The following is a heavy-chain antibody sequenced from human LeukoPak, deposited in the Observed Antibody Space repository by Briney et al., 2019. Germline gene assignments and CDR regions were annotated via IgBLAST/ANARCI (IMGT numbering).Heavy chain of an antibody. D-gene: IGHD3-10*01. Sequence: SVKVSCKASGGTFSSYAISWVRQAPGQGLEWMGRIIPILGIANYAQKFQGRVTITADKSTSTAYMELSSLRSEDTAVYYCARANCYGSGSYSRDYYYGMDVWGQGTTVTVSS. V-gene: IGHV1-69*04. J-gene: IGHJ6*02. CDR1: GGTFSSYA. CDR2: IIPILGIA. CDR3: ARANCYGSGSYSRDYYYGMDV.